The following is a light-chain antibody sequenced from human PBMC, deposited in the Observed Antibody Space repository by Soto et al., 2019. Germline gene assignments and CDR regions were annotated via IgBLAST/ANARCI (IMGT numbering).Light chain of an antibody. J-gene: IGLJ1*01. CDR3: QSYDSSLSGSYA. V-gene: IGLV1-40*01. CDR1: SSNIGARVD. CDR2: ANN. Sequence: QAVVTQPPSVSGAPGQTVTISCTGTSSNIGARVDVHWYQHLPGLAPKLLIYANNIRPSGVPDRFSGSKSGSSASLAISGLQAEDEGDYYCQSYDSSLSGSYAFGTGTKVTVL.